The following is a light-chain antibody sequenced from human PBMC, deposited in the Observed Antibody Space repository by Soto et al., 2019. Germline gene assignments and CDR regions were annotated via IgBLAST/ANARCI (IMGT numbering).Light chain of an antibody. V-gene: IGKV3-15*01. J-gene: IGKJ1*01. Sequence: EIVLTQSPGTLSLSPGERATLSCRASQSISDTLAWYQQKPGQAPRLLIYGASTRAPGFPARFSGSGSGTDFTLTISSLQPDDFATYYCQQYNSYSFGQGTKVDIK. CDR2: GAS. CDR1: QSISDT. CDR3: QQYNSYS.